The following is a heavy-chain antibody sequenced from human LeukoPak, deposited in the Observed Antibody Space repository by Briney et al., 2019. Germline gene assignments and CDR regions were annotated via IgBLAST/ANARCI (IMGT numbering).Heavy chain of an antibody. D-gene: IGHD5-12*01. CDR3: ARGGLYGYDVFDY. Sequence: GGSLRLSCAASGFTFSSYDMNWVRQAPGKGLEWVSYITTSGSATYHADSVKGRFTISRDNAKNSLYLQMNSLRAEDTAVYYCARGGLYGYDVFDYWGQGTLVTVSS. CDR2: ITTSGSAT. V-gene: IGHV3-48*03. J-gene: IGHJ4*02. CDR1: GFTFSSYD.